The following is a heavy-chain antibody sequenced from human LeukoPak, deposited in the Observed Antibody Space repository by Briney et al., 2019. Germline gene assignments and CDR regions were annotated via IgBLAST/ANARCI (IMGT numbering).Heavy chain of an antibody. CDR2: ISWNSGSI. Sequence: PGRSLRLSCAAPGFTFYDYAMHWVRQAPGKGLEWVSGISWNSGSIGYADSVKGRFTISRDNAKNSLYLQMNSLRAEDTALYYCAKDLTTPWGQGTLVTVSS. D-gene: IGHD3-3*01. V-gene: IGHV3-9*01. CDR1: GFTFYDYA. CDR3: AKDLTTP. J-gene: IGHJ5*02.